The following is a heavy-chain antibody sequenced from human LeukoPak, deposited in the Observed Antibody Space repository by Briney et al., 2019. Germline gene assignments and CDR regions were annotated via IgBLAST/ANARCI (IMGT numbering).Heavy chain of an antibody. D-gene: IGHD6-13*01. Sequence: GRSLRLSCAASGFTFSSYGMHWVRQAPGKGLEWVAVIPYDGSNKYYADSVKGRFTISRDNSKNTLYLQMNSLRAEDTAVYYCAKDLLYSSSWYGSVDYWGQGTLVTVSS. J-gene: IGHJ4*02. CDR2: IPYDGSNK. CDR1: GFTFSSYG. CDR3: AKDLLYSSSWYGSVDY. V-gene: IGHV3-30*18.